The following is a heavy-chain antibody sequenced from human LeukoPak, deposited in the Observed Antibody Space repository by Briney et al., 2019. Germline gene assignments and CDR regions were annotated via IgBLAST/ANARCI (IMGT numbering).Heavy chain of an antibody. CDR3: AKSRAYCGGDCYSPVFDY. J-gene: IGHJ4*02. CDR1: GFTFSSYA. Sequence: GSLRLSCAASGFTFSSYAMSWVRQAPGKGLEWVSGGRGSGTSTYYADSVKGRFTISRDNSKNTLYLQMNSLRAEDTAVYYCAKSRAYCGGDCYSPVFDYWGQGTLVTVSS. CDR2: GRGSGTST. V-gene: IGHV3-23*01. D-gene: IGHD2-21*02.